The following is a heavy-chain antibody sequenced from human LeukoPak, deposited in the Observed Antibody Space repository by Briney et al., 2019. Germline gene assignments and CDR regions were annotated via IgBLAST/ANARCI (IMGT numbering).Heavy chain of an antibody. CDR3: ARCIGYYYYYMDV. D-gene: IGHD2-15*01. J-gene: IGHJ6*03. CDR2: IYSGGST. CDR1: GFTVSSNY. V-gene: IGHV3-53*01. Sequence: GGSLRLSCVASGFTVSSNYMSWVRQAPGKGLEWVSVIYSGGSTYYADSVKGRFTISRDNSKNTLYLQMNSLRAEDTAVYYCARCIGYYYYYMDVWGKGTTVTVSS.